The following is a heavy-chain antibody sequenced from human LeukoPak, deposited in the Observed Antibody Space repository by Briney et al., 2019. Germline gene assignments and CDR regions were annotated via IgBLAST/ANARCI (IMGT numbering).Heavy chain of an antibody. J-gene: IGHJ4*02. CDR2: ISISGNII. V-gene: IGHV3-48*04. CDR3: AREVYSSGWSSFDY. CDR1: RFTYSSYT. D-gene: IGHD6-19*01. Sequence: PGGSLRLSCAASRFTYSSYTMNWVRQAPGKGLEWVSYISISGNIIYYADSVKGRFTISRDNAKNTLYLQMNSLRAEDTAVYYCAREVYSSGWSSFDYWGQGTLVTVSS.